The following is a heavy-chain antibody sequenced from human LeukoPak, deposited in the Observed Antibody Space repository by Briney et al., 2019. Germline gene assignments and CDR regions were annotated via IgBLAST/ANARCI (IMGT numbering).Heavy chain of an antibody. Sequence: GASVKVSCKXSGYTFTAYYIHWVRQAPGQGLEWMGRINPNTGGTNYSQKFQGGVTMTRDTSITTAYMELSRLTSDDTAIYYCAKVPPSITAAGNWLDPWGQGALVTVSS. D-gene: IGHD6-13*01. CDR1: GYTFTAYY. CDR2: INPNTGGT. CDR3: AKVPPSITAAGNWLDP. V-gene: IGHV1-2*06. J-gene: IGHJ5*02.